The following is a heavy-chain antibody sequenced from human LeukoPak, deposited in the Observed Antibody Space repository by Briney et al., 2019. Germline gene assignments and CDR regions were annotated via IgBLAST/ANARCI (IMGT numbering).Heavy chain of an antibody. CDR1: GGSISSCY. V-gene: IGHV4-59*01. CDR3: ARGRYDFWSGYYVDGMDV. D-gene: IGHD3-3*01. J-gene: IGHJ6*02. CDR2: IYYSGST. Sequence: SETLSLTCTVSGGSISSCYWSWIRQPPGKGLEWIGYIYYSGSTNYNPSLKSRVTISVDTSKNQFSLKLSSVTAADTAVYYCARGRYDFWSGYYVDGMDVWGQGTTVTVSS.